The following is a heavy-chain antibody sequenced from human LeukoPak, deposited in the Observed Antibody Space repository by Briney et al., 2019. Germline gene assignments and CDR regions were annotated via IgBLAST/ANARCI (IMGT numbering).Heavy chain of an antibody. J-gene: IGHJ6*03. CDR1: GFTFDDYG. D-gene: IGHD4-17*01. V-gene: IGHV3-20*04. CDR3: ARDRAEWLRTVTTRHYYYMDV. Sequence: GGSLRLSCAASGFTFDDYGMCWVRQAPGKGLEWVSGINWDGGSTGYADSVKGRFTISRDNAKNSLYLQMNSLRAEDTALHYCARDRAEWLRTVTTRHYYYMDVWGKGTTVTVSS. CDR2: INWDGGST.